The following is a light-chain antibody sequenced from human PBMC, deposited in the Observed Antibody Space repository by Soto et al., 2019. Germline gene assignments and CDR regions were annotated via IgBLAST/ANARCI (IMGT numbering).Light chain of an antibody. J-gene: IGLJ1*01. Sequence: QSALTQPASVSGSPGQSVTISCTGTSSDVGGYNFVSWYQQHPGKAPKLMIYEVTERPSGVPDRFSGSKSGNTASLTVSGLQAEDEADYYCTSYAGTNSVYVFGTGTKLTVL. CDR3: TSYAGTNSVYV. V-gene: IGLV2-8*01. CDR1: SSDVGGYNF. CDR2: EVT.